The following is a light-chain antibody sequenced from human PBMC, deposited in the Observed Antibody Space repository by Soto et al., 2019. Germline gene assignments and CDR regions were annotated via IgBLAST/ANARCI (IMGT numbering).Light chain of an antibody. CDR1: QSVSNY. CDR3: QQYGGSPQT. CDR2: GAS. J-gene: IGKJ1*01. V-gene: IGKV3-20*01. Sequence: DIVLTQSPGTLSLSPGERATLSCRASQSVSNYLAWYQQKPGQAPRLLIYGASRRATVIPDRFSGRGSGTDFTLTISRLEPEDFAVYYCQQYGGSPQTFGQGTKVEIK.